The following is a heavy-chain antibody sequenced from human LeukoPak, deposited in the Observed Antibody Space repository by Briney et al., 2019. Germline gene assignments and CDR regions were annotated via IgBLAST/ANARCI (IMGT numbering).Heavy chain of an antibody. CDR3: ARRNWFDP. CDR1: GGSFGGYY. J-gene: IGHJ5*02. Sequence: SETLSLTCAVYGGSFGGYYWSWIRQPPGKGLEWIGEINHSGSTNYNPSLKSRVTISVDTSKNQFSLKLSSVTAADTAVYYCARRNWFDPWGQGTLVTVSS. V-gene: IGHV4-34*01. CDR2: INHSGST.